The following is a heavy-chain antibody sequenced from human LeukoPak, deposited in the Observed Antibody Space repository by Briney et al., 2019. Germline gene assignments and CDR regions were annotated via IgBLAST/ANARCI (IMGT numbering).Heavy chain of an antibody. Sequence: ASVKVSCKASGYTFTSYGISWVRQAPGQGLEWMGGIIPIFGTANYAQKFQGRVTITADESTSTAYMELSSLRSEDTAVYYCARDGSVIAVAGTRWFDPWGQGTLVTVSS. D-gene: IGHD6-19*01. CDR2: IIPIFGTA. CDR1: GYTFTSYG. J-gene: IGHJ5*02. CDR3: ARDGSVIAVAGTRWFDP. V-gene: IGHV1-69*13.